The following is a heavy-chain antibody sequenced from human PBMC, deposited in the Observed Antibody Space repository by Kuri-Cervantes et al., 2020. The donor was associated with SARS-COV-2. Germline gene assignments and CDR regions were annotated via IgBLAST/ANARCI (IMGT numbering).Heavy chain of an antibody. CDR3: ARDEASRRVAGYYYYYGMDV. V-gene: IGHV4-34*01. CDR2: INHSGST. CDR1: GGSFSGYY. Sequence: SETLSLPCAVYGGSFSGYYWSWIRQPPGKGLEWIGEINHSGSTNYNPSLKSRVTISVDTSKNQFSLKLSSVTAADTAVYYCARDEASRRVAGYYYYYGMDVWGQGTTVTVSS. J-gene: IGHJ6*02. D-gene: IGHD6-19*01.